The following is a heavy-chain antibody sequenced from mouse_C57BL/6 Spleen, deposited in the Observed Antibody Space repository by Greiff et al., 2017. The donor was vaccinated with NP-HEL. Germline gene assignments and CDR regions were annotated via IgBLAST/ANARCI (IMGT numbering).Heavy chain of an antibody. V-gene: IGHV5-17*01. J-gene: IGHJ1*03. CDR1: GFTFSDYG. Sequence: EVMLVESGGGLVKPGGSLKLSCAASGFTFSDYGMHWVRQAPEKGLEWVAYISSGSSTIYYADTVKGRFTISRDNAKNTLFLQMTSLRSEDTAMYYCSRPNLGWYFDVWGTGTTVTVSS. D-gene: IGHD3-3*01. CDR2: ISSGSSTI. CDR3: SRPNLGWYFDV.